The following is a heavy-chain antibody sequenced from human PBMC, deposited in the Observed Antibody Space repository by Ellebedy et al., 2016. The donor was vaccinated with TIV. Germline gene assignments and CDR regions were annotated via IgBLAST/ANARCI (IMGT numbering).Heavy chain of an antibody. D-gene: IGHD3-10*01. J-gene: IGHJ6*02. CDR2: IIPIFGTA. Sequence: SVKVSXXASGGTFSSYAISWVRQAPGQGLEWMGGIIPIFGTANYAQKFQGRVTITADKSTSTAYMELSSLRSEDTAVYYCARTWTSVRGVLDVWGQGTTISVSS. CDR1: GGTFSSYA. CDR3: ARTWTSVRGVLDV. V-gene: IGHV1-69*06.